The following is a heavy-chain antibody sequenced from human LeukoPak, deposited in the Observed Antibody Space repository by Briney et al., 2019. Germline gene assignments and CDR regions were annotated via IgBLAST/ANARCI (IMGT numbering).Heavy chain of an antibody. CDR2: INPNSGGA. CDR1: GYTFTGYY. D-gene: IGHD2-15*01. CDR3: ARGPPEYCSGGSCYSGRNWIDP. Sequence: ASVKVSCKASGYTFTGYYTHWVRQAPGQGLEWMGWINPNSGGADYAQNFQGRVTMTRDTSISTAYMTLNRLRSDDTAVYYCARGPPEYCSGGSCYSGRNWIDPWGQGTLVTVSS. V-gene: IGHV1-2*02. J-gene: IGHJ5*02.